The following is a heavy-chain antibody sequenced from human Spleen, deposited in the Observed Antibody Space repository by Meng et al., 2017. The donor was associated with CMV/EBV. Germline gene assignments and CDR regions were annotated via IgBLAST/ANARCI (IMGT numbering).Heavy chain of an antibody. CDR1: GFTFSNFW. D-gene: IGHD6-13*01. V-gene: IGHV3-74*01. Sequence: GESLKISCADSGFTFSNFWMHWVRQAPGKGLVWVSRINSDGRSTTYADSVKGRFTISRDNAKNSLYLQMNSLRAEDTTLYYCARHIAVAGTWTSRLYYYYGMDVWGQGTTVTVSS. J-gene: IGHJ6*02. CDR3: ARHIAVAGTWTSRLYYYYGMDV. CDR2: INSDGRST.